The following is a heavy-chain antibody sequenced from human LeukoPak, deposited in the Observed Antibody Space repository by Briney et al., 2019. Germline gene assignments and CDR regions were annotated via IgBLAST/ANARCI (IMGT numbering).Heavy chain of an antibody. V-gene: IGHV4-30-4*08. Sequence: PSETLSLTCTVSGGSISSGDYYWSRMRQPPGKGLEWIGYIYYSRSTYYNPTLKSRVTISVDTSKNQFSLKLSSVTAADTAVYYCACVIAVAGGLDYWGQGTLVTVSS. CDR2: IYYSRST. J-gene: IGHJ4*02. D-gene: IGHD6-19*01. CDR1: GGSISSGDYY. CDR3: ACVIAVAGGLDY.